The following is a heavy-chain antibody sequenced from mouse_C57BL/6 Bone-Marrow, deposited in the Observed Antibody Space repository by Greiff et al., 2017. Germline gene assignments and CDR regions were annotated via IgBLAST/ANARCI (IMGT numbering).Heavy chain of an antibody. Sequence: DVMLVESGGDLVKPGGSLKLSCAASGFTFSSYGMSWVRQTPDKRLEWVATISSGGSYTYYPDSVKGRFTISRDNAKNTLYLQMSSLKSEDTAMYYCASSLLRKAMDYWGQGTSVTVSS. CDR1: GFTFSSYG. V-gene: IGHV5-6*02. J-gene: IGHJ4*01. CDR2: ISSGGSYT. D-gene: IGHD1-2*01. CDR3: ASSLLRKAMDY.